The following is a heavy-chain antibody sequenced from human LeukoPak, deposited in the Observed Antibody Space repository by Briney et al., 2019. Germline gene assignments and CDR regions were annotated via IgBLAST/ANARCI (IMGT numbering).Heavy chain of an antibody. CDR3: AREGSVAGHFDY. CDR2: IYYSGST. CDR1: GGSISSYY. J-gene: IGHJ4*02. Sequence: SETLSLTCTVSGGSISSYYWSWIRQPPGKGLEWIGYIYYSGSTNYNPSLKSRVTISVDTSKNQFSLKLSSVTAADTAVYYCAREGSVAGHFDYWGQGTLVTVSS. V-gene: IGHV4-59*12. D-gene: IGHD6-19*01.